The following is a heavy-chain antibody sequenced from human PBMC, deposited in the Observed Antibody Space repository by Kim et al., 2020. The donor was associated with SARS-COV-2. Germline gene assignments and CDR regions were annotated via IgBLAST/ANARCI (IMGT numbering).Heavy chain of an antibody. J-gene: IGHJ4*02. Sequence: SVRDRFTISRDNSKNTLYLQMNSLRAEDTAVYYCAKEQEGSYGLFYYFDYWGQGTLVTVSS. V-gene: IGHV3-30*02. CDR3: AKEQEGSYGLFYYFDY. D-gene: IGHD5-18*01.